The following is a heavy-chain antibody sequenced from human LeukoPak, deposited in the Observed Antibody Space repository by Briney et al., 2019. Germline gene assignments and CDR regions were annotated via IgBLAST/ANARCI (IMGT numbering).Heavy chain of an antibody. CDR2: INTNTGNP. V-gene: IGHV7-4-1*02. CDR1: GYTFTSYA. D-gene: IGHD3-9*01. CDR3: ARDPNYDILTGDFDY. J-gene: IGHJ4*02. Sequence: ASVKVPCKASGYTFTSYAMNWVRQAPGQGLEWMGWINTNTGNPTYAQGFTGRFVFSLDTSVSTAYLQISSLKAEDTAVYYCARDPNYDILTGDFDYWGQGTLVTVSS.